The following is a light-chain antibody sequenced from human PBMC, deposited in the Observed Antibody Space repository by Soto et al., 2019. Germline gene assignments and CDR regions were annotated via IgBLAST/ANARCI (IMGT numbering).Light chain of an antibody. J-gene: IGLJ2*01. Sequence: SYELTQPPSVSVAPGQTARLTCGGSNIGSKTVHWYQQKPGQAPVLVVYDDADRPSGIPERFSGSNSGNTAALTISRVEAGHEAEYYCQVWDANTDHVVFGGGTKVTVL. V-gene: IGLV3-21*02. CDR3: QVWDANTDHVV. CDR2: DDA. CDR1: NIGSKT.